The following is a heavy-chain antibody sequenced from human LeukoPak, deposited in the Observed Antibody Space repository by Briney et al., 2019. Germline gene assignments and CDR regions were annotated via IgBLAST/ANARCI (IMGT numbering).Heavy chain of an antibody. D-gene: IGHD3-22*01. CDR1: GFTFSDHY. Sequence: PGGSLRLSCAASGFTFSDHYMDWVRQAPGKGLEWVGRTRNKANSYSTEYAASVKGRFTISRDESKNSLYLQMNSLKTEDTAVYYCARGGTHYYDSSAYYSPWGQGTLVTVSS. CDR3: ARGGTHYYDSSAYYSP. V-gene: IGHV3-72*01. CDR2: TRNKANSYST. J-gene: IGHJ5*02.